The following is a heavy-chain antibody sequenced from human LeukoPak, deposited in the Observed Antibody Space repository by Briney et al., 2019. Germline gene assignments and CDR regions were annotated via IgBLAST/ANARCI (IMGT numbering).Heavy chain of an antibody. CDR3: ARAGNPNYYYYYMDA. Sequence: LPGGSLRLSCTVSGSTVSSNSWSWVRQAPGKGLEWVSFISSGGNTNHSDSGKGRFNISRENAKNVLYLQMHSLRAEDTALYYCARAGNPNYYYYYMDAWGKGTTVTVSS. V-gene: IGHV3-53*01. CDR2: ISSGGNT. J-gene: IGHJ6*03. CDR1: GSTVSSNS.